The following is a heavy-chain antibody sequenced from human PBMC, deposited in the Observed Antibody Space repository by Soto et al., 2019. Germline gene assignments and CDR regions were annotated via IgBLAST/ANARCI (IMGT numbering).Heavy chain of an antibody. CDR2: ISGSGGST. J-gene: IGHJ6*03. V-gene: IGHV3-23*01. D-gene: IGHD1-26*01. Sequence: GGSLRLSCAASGFTFSSYAMNWVRQAPGKGLEWVSAISGSGGSTYYADSVKGRFTISRDNSKNTLYLQMNSLRAEDTAVYYCAKVRSGRYYYYYMDVWGKGTTVTVSS. CDR1: GFTFSSYA. CDR3: AKVRSGRYYYYYMDV.